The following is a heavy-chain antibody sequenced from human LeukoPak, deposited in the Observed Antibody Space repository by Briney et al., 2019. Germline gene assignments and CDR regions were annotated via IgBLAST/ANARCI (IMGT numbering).Heavy chain of an antibody. Sequence: GSLRLSCAASGFTFSSYAMHWVRQAPGKGLEWAAVISYDGSNKYYADSVKGRFIISRDNSKNTLYLQMNSLRAEDTAVYYCARVTAVAETYWGQGTLVTVSS. J-gene: IGHJ4*02. V-gene: IGHV3-30*04. D-gene: IGHD6-19*01. CDR3: ARVTAVAETY. CDR2: ISYDGSNK. CDR1: GFTFSSYA.